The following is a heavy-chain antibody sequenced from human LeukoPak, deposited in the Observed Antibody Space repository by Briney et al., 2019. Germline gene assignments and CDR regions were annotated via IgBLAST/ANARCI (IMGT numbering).Heavy chain of an antibody. V-gene: IGHV4-59*01. J-gene: IGHJ2*01. CDR3: ARGHPSGYYYWYFDL. CDR1: GGSISSYY. D-gene: IGHD3-22*01. Sequence: PSETLSLTCTVSGGSISSYYWSWIRQPPGKGLEWIGYIYYSGSTNYNPSLKSRVTISVDTSKNQFSLKLSSVTAADTAAYYCARGHPSGYYYWYFDLWGRGTLVTVSS. CDR2: IYYSGST.